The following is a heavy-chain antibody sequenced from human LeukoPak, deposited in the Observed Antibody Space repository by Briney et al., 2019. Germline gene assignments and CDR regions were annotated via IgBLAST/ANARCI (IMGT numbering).Heavy chain of an antibody. CDR1: GGSINSHRYY. Sequence: SETLSLTCTVSGGSINSHRYYWGWIRQPPGKGLEWIGSVYYDGTSYSNPSLKSRAAVFVDTSRDQFSLDLSFVTAADTALYYCVRHISTNTGYFDSCGQGTLVSVSS. V-gene: IGHV4-39*01. CDR2: VYYDGTS. J-gene: IGHJ4*02. D-gene: IGHD5-24*01. CDR3: VRHISTNTGYFDS.